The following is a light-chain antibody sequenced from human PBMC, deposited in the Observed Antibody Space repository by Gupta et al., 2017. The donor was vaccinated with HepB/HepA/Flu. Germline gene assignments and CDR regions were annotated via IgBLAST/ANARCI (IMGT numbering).Light chain of an antibody. V-gene: IGLV3-21*03. CDR2: EES. CDR3: HVWDTLASEHPV. CDR1: SIGSNS. Sequence: SYVLTQPPSVSVAPGKTARITCGGKSIGSNSVHWYQQKPGQAPVLGVYEESDRPSGIPERFSGSQSWSTGNLTIRRVEAGDESDEDGHVWDTLASEHPVFGGGTKLTVL. J-gene: IGLJ2*01.